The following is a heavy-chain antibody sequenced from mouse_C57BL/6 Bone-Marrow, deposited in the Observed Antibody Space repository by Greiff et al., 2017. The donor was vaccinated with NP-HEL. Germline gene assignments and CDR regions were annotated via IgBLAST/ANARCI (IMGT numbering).Heavy chain of an antibody. CDR2: IRSKSNNYAT. Sequence: EVKLVESGGGLVQPKGSLKLSCAASGFSFNTYAMNWVRQAPGKGLEWVARIRSKSNNYATYYADSVKDRFTISRDDSESMLYLQMNNLKTEDTAMYYCVSNILYSNYGYFDVWGTGTTVTVSS. J-gene: IGHJ1*03. CDR1: GFSFNTYA. V-gene: IGHV10-1*01. CDR3: VSNILYSNYGYFDV. D-gene: IGHD2-5*01.